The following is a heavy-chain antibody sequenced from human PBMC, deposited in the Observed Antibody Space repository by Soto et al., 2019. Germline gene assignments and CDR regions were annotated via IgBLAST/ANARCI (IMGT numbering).Heavy chain of an antibody. Sequence: QVQLPQGGAGLLKPSETLSLTCPVYGGSLSGFYWSWIRQPPGKGLEWIGEINHSGSTNYNPSLKSRVTISVDTSKNQFSLKLSSVTAADTAVYYCARVTGRYYYGMDVWGQGTTVTVSS. V-gene: IGHV4-34*01. CDR1: GGSLSGFY. J-gene: IGHJ6*02. CDR2: INHSGST. CDR3: ARVTGRYYYGMDV.